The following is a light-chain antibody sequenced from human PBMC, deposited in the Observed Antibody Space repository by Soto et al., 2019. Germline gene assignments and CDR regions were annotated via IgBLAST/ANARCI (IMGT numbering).Light chain of an antibody. J-gene: IGKJ4*01. V-gene: IGKV3-20*01. Sequence: EIVLTHSPGTLSFSPGERATLSCRASQSVSSSYLAWYQQKPGQAPRLLIYGASSRATGIPDRFSGSGSGTDFTLTISRLEPEDFAVYYCQQYGSSPRTFGGGTKVDIK. CDR2: GAS. CDR3: QQYGSSPRT. CDR1: QSVSSSY.